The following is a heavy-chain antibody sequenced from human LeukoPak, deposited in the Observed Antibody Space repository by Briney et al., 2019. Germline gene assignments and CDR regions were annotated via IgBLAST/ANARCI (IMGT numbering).Heavy chain of an antibody. J-gene: IGHJ3*02. Sequence: SETLSLTCTVSGASISSYYWSWIRQPPGKGLEWIGYIYYSGSTNYNPSLKSRVTISVDTSKNQFSLKLSSVTAADTAVYYCARVVSGGYYYEGAFDIWGQGTMVTVSS. D-gene: IGHD3-22*01. V-gene: IGHV4-59*01. CDR3: ARVVSGGYYYEGAFDI. CDR1: GASISSYY. CDR2: IYYSGST.